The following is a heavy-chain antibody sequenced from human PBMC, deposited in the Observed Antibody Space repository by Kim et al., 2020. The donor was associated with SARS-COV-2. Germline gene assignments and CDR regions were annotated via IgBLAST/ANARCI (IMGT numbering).Heavy chain of an antibody. J-gene: IGHJ4*02. D-gene: IGHD1-26*01. CDR3: SRQGATTDY. Sequence: YTTAHAASVEGRFTISRDDSENTAYLQMNSLKTEDSAVYYCSRQGATTDYWGQGTLVTVSS. CDR2: YTT. V-gene: IGHV3-73*01.